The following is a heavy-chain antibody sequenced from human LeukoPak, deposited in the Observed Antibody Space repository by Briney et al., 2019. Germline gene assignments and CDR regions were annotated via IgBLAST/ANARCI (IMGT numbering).Heavy chain of an antibody. V-gene: IGHV4-4*02. CDR1: GGSISSSNW. CDR2: IYHSGST. J-gene: IGHJ3*02. D-gene: IGHD5-24*01. CDR3: ARDYGMATQNNGMLDAFDI. Sequence: SETLSLTCAVSGGSISSSNWWGWVRQPPGTGVEWVGGIYHSGSTNYNPSLKSRVTISVDKSKNQFSLKLSSVTAADTAVYYCARDYGMATQNNGMLDAFDIWGQGTMVTVSS.